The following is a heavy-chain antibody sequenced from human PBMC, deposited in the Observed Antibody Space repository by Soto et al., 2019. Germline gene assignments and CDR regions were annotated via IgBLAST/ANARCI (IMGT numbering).Heavy chain of an antibody. CDR3: ARHGVTAMVLPSSLDYYGMDV. CDR1: GYSFTSYW. J-gene: IGHJ6*02. Sequence: PGESLKISCKGSGYSFTSYWIGWVRQMPGKGLEWMGIIYPGDSDTRYSPSFQGQVTISADKSISTAYLQWSSLKASDTAMYYCARHGVTAMVLPSSLDYYGMDVWGQGTTVTVSS. D-gene: IGHD5-18*01. CDR2: IYPGDSDT. V-gene: IGHV5-51*01.